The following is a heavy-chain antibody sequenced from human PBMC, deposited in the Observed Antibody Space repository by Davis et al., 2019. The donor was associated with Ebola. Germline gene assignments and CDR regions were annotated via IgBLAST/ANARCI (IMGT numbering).Heavy chain of an antibody. D-gene: IGHD2-2*01. CDR2: IYYSGST. J-gene: IGHJ5*02. V-gene: IGHV4-39*07. Sequence: SETLSLTCTVSGGSISSSSYYWGWIRQPPGKGLEWIGSIYYSGSTYYNPSLKSRVTISVDKSKNQFSLKLSSVTAADTAVYYCARGQGYCSSTSCSTNWFDPWGQGTLVTVSS. CDR3: ARGQGYCSSTSCSTNWFDP. CDR1: GGSISSSSYY.